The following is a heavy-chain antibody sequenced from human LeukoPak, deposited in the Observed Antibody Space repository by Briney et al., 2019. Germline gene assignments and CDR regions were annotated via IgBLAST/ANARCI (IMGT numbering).Heavy chain of an antibody. CDR1: GDSVTSNSVA. CDR3: ARDLAYSGSTDRDDAFDI. Sequence: SQTLSLTCAISGDSVTSNSVAWNWLRQSPSRGLEWLRRTYYRSKWYNDYAVSVKSRITINPDTSKNQFSLQLNSVTPEDTAVYYCARDLAYSGSTDRDDAFDIWGQGTMVTVSS. J-gene: IGHJ3*02. V-gene: IGHV6-1*01. CDR2: TYYRSKWYN. D-gene: IGHD1-26*01.